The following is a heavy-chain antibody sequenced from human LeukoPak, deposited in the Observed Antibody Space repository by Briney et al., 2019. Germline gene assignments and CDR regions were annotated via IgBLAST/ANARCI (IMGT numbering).Heavy chain of an antibody. CDR3: ASVKVPLSPWSGWFDP. V-gene: IGHV4-34*01. CDR2: INHSGST. D-gene: IGHD2/OR15-2a*01. CDR1: GGSFSGYY. Sequence: SETLSLTCAVYGGSFSGYYWSWIRQPPGKGLEWIGEINHSGSTNYNPSLKSRVTISVDTSKNQFSLKLSSVTAADTAVYYCASVKVPLSPWSGWFDPWGQGTLVTVSS. J-gene: IGHJ5*02.